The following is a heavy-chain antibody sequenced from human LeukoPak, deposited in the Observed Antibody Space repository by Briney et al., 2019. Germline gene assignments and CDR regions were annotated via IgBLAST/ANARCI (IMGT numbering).Heavy chain of an antibody. CDR1: GYIITSYW. CDR3: AKHASGSGSYCAFDI. V-gene: IGHV5-51*01. J-gene: IGHJ3*02. Sequence: GELLMICCNGSGYIITSYWICLRRPTPGEVVELVGINYPGDSDTRYSPSFQGQVTISADRSLSTAYLQWSSLKAADTAMDYCAKHASGSGSYCAFDIWGQGTMVTVSS. D-gene: IGHD3-10*01. CDR2: NYPGDSDT.